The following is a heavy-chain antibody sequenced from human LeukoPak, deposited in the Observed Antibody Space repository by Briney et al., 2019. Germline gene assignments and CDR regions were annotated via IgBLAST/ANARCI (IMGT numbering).Heavy chain of an antibody. CDR1: GGSISSGSYY. V-gene: IGHV4-61*02. Sequence: SQTLSLTCTVSGGSISSGSYYWSRIRQPAGKGLEWIGRIYTSGSTNYNPSLKSRVTISVDTSKNQFSLKLSSVTAADTAVYYCARDTTGTRYWYFDLWGRGTLVTVSS. J-gene: IGHJ2*01. CDR3: ARDTTGTRYWYFDL. CDR2: IYTSGST. D-gene: IGHD1-7*01.